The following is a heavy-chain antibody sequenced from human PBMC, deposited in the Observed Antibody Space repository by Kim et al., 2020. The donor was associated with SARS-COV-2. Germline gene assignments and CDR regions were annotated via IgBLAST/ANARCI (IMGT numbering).Heavy chain of an antibody. D-gene: IGHD3-3*02. CDR3: ARNKHFWSGYYED. V-gene: IGHV4-34*01. J-gene: IGHJ4*02. Sequence: YNPSLKSRVTISVDTSKNQFSLKLSSVTAVDTAVYYCARNKHFWSGYYEDWGQGTLVTVSS.